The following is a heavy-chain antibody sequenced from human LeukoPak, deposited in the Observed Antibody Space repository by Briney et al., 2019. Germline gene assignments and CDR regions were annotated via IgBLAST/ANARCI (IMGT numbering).Heavy chain of an antibody. CDR1: GYTFTSYA. V-gene: IGHV1-2*02. D-gene: IGHD1-1*01. J-gene: IGHJ4*02. CDR2: INPNCGGT. CDR3: ARASSLTNWNFDY. Sequence: ASVKVSCKASGYTFTSYAMHWVRQAPGQRLEWMGWINPNCGGTNYAQKFQGRVTMTRDTSISTAYMELSRLRSDDTAVYYCARASSLTNWNFDYWGQGTLVTVSS.